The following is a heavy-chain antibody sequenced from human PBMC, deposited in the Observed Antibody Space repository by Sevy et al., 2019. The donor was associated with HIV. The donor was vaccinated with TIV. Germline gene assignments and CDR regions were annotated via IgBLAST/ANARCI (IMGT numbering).Heavy chain of an antibody. D-gene: IGHD3-22*01. CDR1: GFPFGSYS. Sequence: GGSLRLSCAASGFPFGSYSMHWVRHAAGKGLEWVAVISYDGDNKLYADSVKGRFTISRDNSKRTLYLVMNSLRTEDTAVYFCARDPTYYPSYYYLYGLDAWGQGTTVTVSS. CDR3: ARDPTYYPSYYYLYGLDA. J-gene: IGHJ6*02. CDR2: ISYDGDNK. V-gene: IGHV3-30*04.